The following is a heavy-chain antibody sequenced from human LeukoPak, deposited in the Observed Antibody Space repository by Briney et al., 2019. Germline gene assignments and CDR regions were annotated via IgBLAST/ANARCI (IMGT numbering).Heavy chain of an antibody. Sequence: GGSLRLSCAASGFTFDDYAMHWVRQAPGKGLEWVSGISWNSGSIGYADSVKGRFTISRDNSKNTLYLQMNSLRAEDTAVYYCARVPYSYGYWYFDYWGQGTLVTVSS. CDR1: GFTFDDYA. J-gene: IGHJ4*02. CDR3: ARVPYSYGYWYFDY. D-gene: IGHD5-18*01. CDR2: ISWNSGSI. V-gene: IGHV3-9*01.